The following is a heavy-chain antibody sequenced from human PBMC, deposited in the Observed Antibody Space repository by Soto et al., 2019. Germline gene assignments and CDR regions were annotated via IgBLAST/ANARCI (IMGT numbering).Heavy chain of an antibody. Sequence: QLQLQESGPGLVKPSETLSLTCTVSGGSISSSGYYWGWIRQPPGKGLEWIGYIYYSGSPYYNPSLKSRATISGDTSENQFSLKLSSVTAADTAVYYCAVPAASVAGASGTYYYYGMDVWGQGTTVTVSS. CDR3: AVPAASVAGASGTYYYYGMDV. J-gene: IGHJ6*02. CDR1: GGSISSSGYY. D-gene: IGHD6-19*01. V-gene: IGHV4-39*01. CDR2: IYYSGSP.